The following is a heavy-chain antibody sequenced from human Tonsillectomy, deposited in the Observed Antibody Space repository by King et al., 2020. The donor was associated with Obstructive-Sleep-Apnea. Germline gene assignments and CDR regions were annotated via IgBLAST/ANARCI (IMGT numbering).Heavy chain of an antibody. CDR2: SSTSSYI. CDR3: ARDSGSSGWSSSFDY. CDR1: GFTFSSYS. Sequence: VQLVESGGGLVKPGGSLRLSCAASGFTFSSYSMNWVRQAPGKGLEWVSSSTSSYIYYADSVKGRFTISRDNAKNSLYMPKNSLRAEDTAVYYCARDSGSSGWSSSFDYWGQGTLVTVSS. D-gene: IGHD6-19*01. J-gene: IGHJ4*02. V-gene: IGHV3-21*01.